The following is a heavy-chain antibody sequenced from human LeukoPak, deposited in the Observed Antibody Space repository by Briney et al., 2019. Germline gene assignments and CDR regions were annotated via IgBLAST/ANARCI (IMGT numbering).Heavy chain of an antibody. V-gene: IGHV4-59*12. CDR3: ARARGRIAAAGTHYFDY. Sequence: SETLSLTCTVSGGSISSYYWSWIRQPPGKGLEWIGYIYYSGSTNYNPSLKSRVTISVDTSKNQFSLKLSSVTAADTAVYYCARARGRIAAAGTHYFDYWGQGTLVTVSS. CDR2: IYYSGST. CDR1: GGSISSYY. J-gene: IGHJ4*02. D-gene: IGHD6-13*01.